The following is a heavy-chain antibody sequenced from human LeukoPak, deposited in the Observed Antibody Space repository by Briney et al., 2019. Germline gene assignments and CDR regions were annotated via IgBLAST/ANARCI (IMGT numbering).Heavy chain of an antibody. D-gene: IGHD6-13*01. J-gene: IGHJ6*03. CDR2: IYYSGST. V-gene: IGHV4-59*01. CDR1: GGSISSYY. CDR3: ARLQYSSSWYRQDYYYYMDV. Sequence: SETLSLTCTVSGGSISSYYWSWIRQPPGKGQEWIGYIYYSGSTNYNPSLKSRVTISVDTSKNQFSLKLSSVTAADTAVYYCARLQYSSSWYRQDYYYYMDVWGKGTTDTVSS.